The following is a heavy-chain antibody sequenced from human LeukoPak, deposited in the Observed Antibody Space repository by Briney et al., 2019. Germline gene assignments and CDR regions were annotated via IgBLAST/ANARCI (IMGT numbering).Heavy chain of an antibody. J-gene: IGHJ4*02. V-gene: IGHV3-23*01. CDR3: AKDSLPYYYDSRGYSDY. CDR1: GFTFSSYA. Sequence: GGSLRLSCAASGFTFSSYAMSWVRQAPGKGLEWVSAISGSGGSTYYADSVKGRFTISRDNSKNTLYLQMNSLRAEDTAVYYCAKDSLPYYYDSRGYSDYWGQGTLVTVSS. D-gene: IGHD3-22*01. CDR2: ISGSGGST.